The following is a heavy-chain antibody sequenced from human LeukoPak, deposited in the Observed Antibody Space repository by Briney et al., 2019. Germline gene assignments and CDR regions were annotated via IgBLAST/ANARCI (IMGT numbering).Heavy chain of an antibody. J-gene: IGHJ4*02. Sequence: GGSLRLSCAASGFTFSSYEMNWVRQAPGKGLEWVSYISSSGSTIYYADSVKGRFTISRDNAKNSLYLQMNSLRAEDTAVYYCARGYCSSTSCYREYFDYWGQGTLVTVSS. V-gene: IGHV3-48*03. CDR2: ISSSGSTI. D-gene: IGHD2-2*02. CDR1: GFTFSSYE. CDR3: ARGYCSSTSCYREYFDY.